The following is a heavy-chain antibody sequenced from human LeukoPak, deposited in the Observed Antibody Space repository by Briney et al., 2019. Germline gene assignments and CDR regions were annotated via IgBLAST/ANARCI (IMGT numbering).Heavy chain of an antibody. J-gene: IGHJ4*02. CDR1: GGSFSGYY. V-gene: IGHV4-34*01. CDR2: INHSGST. Sequence: SETLSLTCAVYGGSFSGYYWSWIRQPPGKGLEWIGEINHSGSTNYNPSLKSRVTISVDTSKNQFSLKLSSVTAADTAVYYCARGRIAMFRGVIGPFDYWGQGTLVTVSS. D-gene: IGHD3-10*01. CDR3: ARGRIAMFRGVIGPFDY.